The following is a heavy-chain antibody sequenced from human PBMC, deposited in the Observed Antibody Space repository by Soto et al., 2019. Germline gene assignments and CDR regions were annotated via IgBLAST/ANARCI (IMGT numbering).Heavy chain of an antibody. V-gene: IGHV4-31*03. CDR2: IYYSGST. J-gene: IGHJ2*01. D-gene: IGHD4-17*01. CDR3: ACDLEYGDYVNCYFDL. CDR1: GGSISSGGYY. Sequence: QVQLQESGPGLVKPSQTLSLTCTVSGGSISSGGYYWSWIRQHPGKGLEWIGYIYYSGSTYYNPSIISRLTISVDTSRNQFVLRLISVSAADTAVYHTACDLEYGDYVNCYFDLWGRCTLVAVSS.